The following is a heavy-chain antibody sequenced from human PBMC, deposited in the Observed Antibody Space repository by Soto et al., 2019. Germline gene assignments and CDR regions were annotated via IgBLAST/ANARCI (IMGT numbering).Heavy chain of an antibody. CDR1: GGSISSGDYY. V-gene: IGHV4-31*03. CDR3: ARWWSGSRQGFDP. D-gene: IGHD3-3*01. Sequence: QVQLQESGPGLVKPSQTLSLTCTVSGGSISSGDYYWSWIRQHPGKGLEWIGYINYSGSTYYNPALESRVTISVDTSKNQFSLKLSSVTAADTAVYYCARWWSGSRQGFDPWGQGTLVTVSS. J-gene: IGHJ5*02. CDR2: INYSGST.